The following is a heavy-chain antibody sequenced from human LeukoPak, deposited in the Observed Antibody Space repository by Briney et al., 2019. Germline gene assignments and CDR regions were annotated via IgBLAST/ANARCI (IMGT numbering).Heavy chain of an antibody. CDR3: ASDGGFGDYPFY. V-gene: IGHV4-59*08. D-gene: IGHD3-10*01. Sequence: NPSETLSLTCTVSGGSISSYYWSWIRQPPGKGLEWIGYIYYSGSTNYNPSLKSRVTISVDTSKNQFSLKLSSVTAADRAVYYCASDGGFGDYPFYWGQGTLVTVSS. J-gene: IGHJ4*02. CDR2: IYYSGST. CDR1: GGSISSYY.